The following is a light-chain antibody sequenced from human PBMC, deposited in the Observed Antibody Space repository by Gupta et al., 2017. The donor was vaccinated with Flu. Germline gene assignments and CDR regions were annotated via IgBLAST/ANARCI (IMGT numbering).Light chain of an antibody. CDR2: VAS. CDR3: LQHNSYPPT. Sequence: PSSLSASVGDRVTITSRESQGSGNDVGWYQQTPGKAPKRLIYVASSLQDGVPARFSGSGFGTEFTLTISSLQPEDIATYCCLQHNSYPPTFGQGTMVDIK. V-gene: IGKV1-17*01. CDR1: QGSGND. J-gene: IGKJ1*01.